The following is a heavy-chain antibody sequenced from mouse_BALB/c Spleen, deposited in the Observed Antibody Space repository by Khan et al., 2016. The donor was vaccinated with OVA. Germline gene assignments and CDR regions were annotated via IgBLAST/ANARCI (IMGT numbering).Heavy chain of an antibody. CDR3: ARVSIHYYVYYFDY. CDR1: GFTFTDYS. D-gene: IGHD1-2*01. V-gene: IGHV7-3*02. CDR2: IRNKANGYKT. Sequence: EVELVESGGGLVQPGESLRLSCATSGFTFTDYSMRWVRQPPGKALEWLGFIRNKANGYKTAYNVSVQGRFTISRDNSQNILYLKMNTPEAKDSSTYCCARVSIHYYVYYFDYWGQGTTVTVSS. J-gene: IGHJ2*01.